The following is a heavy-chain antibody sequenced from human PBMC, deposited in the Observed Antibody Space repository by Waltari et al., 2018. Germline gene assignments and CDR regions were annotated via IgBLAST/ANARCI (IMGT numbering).Heavy chain of an antibody. CDR1: GGSFSGYY. J-gene: IGHJ4*02. Sequence: QVQLQQWGAGLLKPSETLSLTCAVYGGSFSGYYWSWIRQPPGKGLEWIGEINHRGSTNYDQSLKSRVTISVDTSKNQFSLKLSSVTAADTAVYYCARHASNSSSSYRPRYYFDYWGQGTLVTVSS. CDR3: ARHASNSSSSYRPRYYFDY. CDR2: INHRGST. V-gene: IGHV4-34*01. D-gene: IGHD6-13*01.